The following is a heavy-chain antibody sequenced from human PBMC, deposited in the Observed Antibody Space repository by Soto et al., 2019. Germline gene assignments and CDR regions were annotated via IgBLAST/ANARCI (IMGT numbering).Heavy chain of an antibody. V-gene: IGHV4-39*01. D-gene: IGHD6-19*01. Sequence: QLQLQESGPGLVKPSETLSLTCTVSGGSISSSSYYWGWIRQPPGKGLEWIGSIYYSGSTYYNPSLKSRVPISVDTSKNQFSLKLRSVTAAATAVYYCARGEPPGIAVAVDYWGQGTLVTVSS. CDR3: ARGEPPGIAVAVDY. J-gene: IGHJ4*02. CDR1: GGSISSSSYY. CDR2: IYYSGST.